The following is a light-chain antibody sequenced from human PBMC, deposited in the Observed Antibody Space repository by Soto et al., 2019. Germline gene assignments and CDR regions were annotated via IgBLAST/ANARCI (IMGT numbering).Light chain of an antibody. J-gene: IGKJ4*01. CDR2: AAS. CDR1: QGINDY. V-gene: IGKV1-9*01. CDR3: QQFNTYPLT. Sequence: DIQLTQSPSFITASVGDRVNTTCRASQGINDYLAWYQQKPGKAPKLLIYAASTLQSEVPSRFSGSASGTEFTLTISILQPEDFATYYCQQFNTYPLTFGGGTKVEVK.